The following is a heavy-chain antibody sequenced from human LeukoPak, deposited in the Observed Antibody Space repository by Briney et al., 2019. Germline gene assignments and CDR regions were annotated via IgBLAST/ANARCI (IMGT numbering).Heavy chain of an antibody. V-gene: IGHV4-34*01. CDR1: GGSFSGDY. J-gene: IGHJ4*02. CDR2: INHSGST. CDR3: ASLQDYFDY. Sequence: PSETLSLTCAVYGGSFSGDYWSWIRQPPGKGLEWIGEINHSGSTNYNPSPKSRVTISVDTSKNQFSLKLSTVTGADTAVYYCASLQDYFDYWGQGTLVTVSS.